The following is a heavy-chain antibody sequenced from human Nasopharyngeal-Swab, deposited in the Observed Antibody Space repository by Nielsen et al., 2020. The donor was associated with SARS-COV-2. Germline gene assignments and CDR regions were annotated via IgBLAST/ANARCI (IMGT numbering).Heavy chain of an antibody. V-gene: IGHV3-23*01. D-gene: IGHD6-13*01. CDR1: GFTFSSYA. J-gene: IGHJ4*02. CDR2: ISGSGDNT. CDR3: AKDARMAAAGTRYY. Sequence: GSLRLSCAASGFTFSSYAMSWVRQAPGKGLEWVSAISGSGDNTDYADSVKGRFTISRANSKNTLYLQMTSLRGEDTAVYYCAKDARMAAAGTRYYWGQGILVTVSS.